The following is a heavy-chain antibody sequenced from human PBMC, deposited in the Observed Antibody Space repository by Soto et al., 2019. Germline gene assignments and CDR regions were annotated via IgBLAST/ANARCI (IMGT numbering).Heavy chain of an antibody. Sequence: QVQLVQSGAEVKKPGASVKGSCKASGYTFTSYYMHWVRQAPGQGLEWMGIINPSGGSTSYAQKFQGRVTMTRDTSTSTVYMELSSLRSEDTAVYYCARRTMFAGSGWSNDYWGQGTLVTVSS. V-gene: IGHV1-46*01. CDR3: ARRTMFAGSGWSNDY. D-gene: IGHD6-19*01. CDR2: INPSGGST. J-gene: IGHJ4*02. CDR1: GYTFTSYY.